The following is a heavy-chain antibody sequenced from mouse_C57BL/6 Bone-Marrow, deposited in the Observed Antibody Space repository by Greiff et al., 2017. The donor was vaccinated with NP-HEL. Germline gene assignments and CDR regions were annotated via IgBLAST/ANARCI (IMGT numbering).Heavy chain of an antibody. V-gene: IGHV1-26*01. J-gene: IGHJ1*03. Sequence: EVQLQQSGPELVKPGASVKISCKASGYTFTDYYMNWVKQSHGKSLEWIGDINPNNGGTSYNQKFKGKATLTVDKSSSTAYMDLRSLTSEDSAVYYCAIYYGRGYFDVWGTGTTVTVSS. CDR1: GYTFTDYY. CDR3: AIYYGRGYFDV. CDR2: INPNNGGT. D-gene: IGHD1-1*01.